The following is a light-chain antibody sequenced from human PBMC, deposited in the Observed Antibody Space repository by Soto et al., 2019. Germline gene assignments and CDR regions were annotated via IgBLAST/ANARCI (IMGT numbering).Light chain of an antibody. Sequence: QSVLTQPASVSGSPGQSITISCTGASSDIGGYNHVSWYQQHPGKAPKLIIYNVSHRPSGVSTRFSGSKYGNTASLIIAGLQAEDEADYFCSSYTNTSPHVIFCGGTKVTVL. CDR3: SSYTNTSPHVI. V-gene: IGLV2-14*03. CDR2: NVS. J-gene: IGLJ2*01. CDR1: SSDIGGYNH.